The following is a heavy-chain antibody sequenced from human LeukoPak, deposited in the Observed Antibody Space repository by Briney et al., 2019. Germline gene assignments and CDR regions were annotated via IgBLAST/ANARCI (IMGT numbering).Heavy chain of an antibody. Sequence: SVKVSCKASGGTFSSYAISWVRQAPGQGLEWMGGIIPIFGTANYAQKFQGRVTITTDESTSTAYMELSSLRSEDTAVYYCASEMATISRDAFDIWGQGTMVTVSS. D-gene: IGHD5-24*01. CDR2: IIPIFGTA. CDR1: GGTFSSYA. CDR3: ASEMATISRDAFDI. V-gene: IGHV1-69*05. J-gene: IGHJ3*02.